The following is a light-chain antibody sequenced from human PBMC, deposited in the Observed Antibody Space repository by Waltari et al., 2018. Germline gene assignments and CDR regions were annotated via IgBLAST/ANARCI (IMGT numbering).Light chain of an antibody. CDR3: LLYMGSGIWV. V-gene: IGLV8-61*01. CDR2: KSN. J-gene: IGLJ3*02. CDR1: SGSVSPTSS. Sequence: QTVVTQEPSLSVSPGGTVTLTCAFSSGSVSPTSSASLYPQTPGQPPRTLIYKSNSRSSGVPDRFSGSTLGNKAALTITGAQADDESDYYCLLYMGSGIWVFGGGTKLTVI.